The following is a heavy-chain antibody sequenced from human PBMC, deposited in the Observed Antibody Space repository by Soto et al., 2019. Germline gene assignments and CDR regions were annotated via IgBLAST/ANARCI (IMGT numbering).Heavy chain of an antibody. J-gene: IGHJ6*02. CDR3: ARDRVHYDFWSGLNYYYYYGMDV. Sequence: GGSLRLSCAASGFTFSSYSMNWVRQAPGKGLEWVSSISSSSSYIYYADSVKGRFTISRDNAKNSLYLQMNSLRAEDTAVYYCARDRVHYDFWSGLNYYYYYGMDVWGQGTTVTVS. CDR1: GFTFSSYS. D-gene: IGHD3-3*01. CDR2: ISSSSSYI. V-gene: IGHV3-21*01.